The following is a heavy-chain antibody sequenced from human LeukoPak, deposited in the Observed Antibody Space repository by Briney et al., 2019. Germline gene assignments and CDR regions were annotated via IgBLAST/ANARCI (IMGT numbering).Heavy chain of an antibody. V-gene: IGHV3-23*01. D-gene: IGHD3-22*01. Sequence: GGSLRLSCAASGFTFSSYAMSWVRQAPGKGLEWVSAISSSGGSTYYADSVKGRFTISRDNSKNTLYLQMNSLRAEDTAVYFCAKVWDTYYYDSSGSFDYWGQGTLVTVSS. CDR2: ISSSGGST. J-gene: IGHJ4*02. CDR1: GFTFSSYA. CDR3: AKVWDTYYYDSSGSFDY.